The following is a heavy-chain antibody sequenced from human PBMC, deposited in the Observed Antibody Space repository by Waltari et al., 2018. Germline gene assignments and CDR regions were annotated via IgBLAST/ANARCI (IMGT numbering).Heavy chain of an antibody. D-gene: IGHD6-13*01. CDR2: INHSGST. J-gene: IGHJ4*02. V-gene: IGHV4-34*01. CDR3: ARGLRESSNF. Sequence: QVQLQQWGAGLLKPSETLSLTCAVYGGSFSGYYWSWIRQPPGKGLEWIGEINHSGSTNYNPSLKSRVTISVDTSKNQFSLKLSSVTAADTAVYYCARGLRESSNFWGQGTLVIVSS. CDR1: GGSFSGYY.